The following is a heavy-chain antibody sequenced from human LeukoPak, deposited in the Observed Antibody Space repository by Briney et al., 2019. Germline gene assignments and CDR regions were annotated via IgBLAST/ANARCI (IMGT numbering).Heavy chain of an antibody. D-gene: IGHD3-10*01. CDR3: ARVLLWFGEARYFDY. J-gene: IGHJ4*02. V-gene: IGHV4-34*01. CDR2: INHSGST. Sequence: SETLSLTCAVYGGSFSGYYWSWIRLPPGKGLEWIGEINHSGSTNYNPSLKSRVTISVDTSKNQFSLKLSSVTAADTAVYYCARVLLWFGEARYFDYWGQGTLVTVSS. CDR1: GGSFSGYY.